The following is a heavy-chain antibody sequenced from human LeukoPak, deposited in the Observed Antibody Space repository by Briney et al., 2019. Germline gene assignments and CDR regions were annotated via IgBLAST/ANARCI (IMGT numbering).Heavy chain of an antibody. CDR1: GFTFSSYW. CDR2: IIDDGGDT. CDR3: ARWATIFGVVIASHYFDY. D-gene: IGHD3-3*01. Sequence: PGGSLRLSCAASGFTFSSYWMHWVRQAPGKGLVWVSRIIDDGGDTKYADSVKGRFTISRDNAKNSLYLQMNSLRAEDTAVYYCARWATIFGVVIASHYFDYWGQGTLVTVSS. J-gene: IGHJ4*02. V-gene: IGHV3-74*01.